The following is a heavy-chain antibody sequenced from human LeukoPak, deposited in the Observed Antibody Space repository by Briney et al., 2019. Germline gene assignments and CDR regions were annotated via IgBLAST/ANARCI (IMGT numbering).Heavy chain of an antibody. D-gene: IGHD2-2*01. CDR2: INPNSGGT. CDR1: GYTFTGYY. V-gene: IGHV1-2*02. Sequence: ASVKVSCKASGYTFTGYYMHWVRQAPGQGLEWMGWINPNSGGTNYAQKFQGRVTMTRDTSLSTAYMELSRLRSDDTAVYYCARVGTSPTGNWFDPWGQGTLVTVSS. J-gene: IGHJ5*02. CDR3: ARVGTSPTGNWFDP.